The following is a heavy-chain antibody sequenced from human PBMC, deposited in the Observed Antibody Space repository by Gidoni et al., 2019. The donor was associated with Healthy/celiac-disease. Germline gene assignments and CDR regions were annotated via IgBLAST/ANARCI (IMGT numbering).Heavy chain of an antibody. V-gene: IGHV3-30*18. CDR3: AKGVYGDYVGY. Sequence: QVQLVESGGGVVQPGRSLRLSCAASGFTFSSYGMHWVRQAPGKGLEWVAVISYDGSNKYYADSVKGRFTISRDNSKNTLYLQMNSLRAEDTAVYYCAKGVYGDYVGYWGQGTLVTVSS. CDR1: GFTFSSYG. CDR2: ISYDGSNK. J-gene: IGHJ4*02. D-gene: IGHD4-17*01.